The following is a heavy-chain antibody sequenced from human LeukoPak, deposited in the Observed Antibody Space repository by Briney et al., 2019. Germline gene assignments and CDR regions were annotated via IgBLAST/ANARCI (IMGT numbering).Heavy chain of an antibody. Sequence: GGSLRLSCAASGFTFDDYGMSWVRQAPGKGLEWVSGISWNGGSTGYADSVKGRFTISRDNAKNSLYLQMNSLRAEDTALYYCARQRPFIIVQGGTFDYWGQGTLVTVSS. CDR3: ARQRPFIIVQGGTFDY. V-gene: IGHV3-20*04. CDR2: ISWNGGST. J-gene: IGHJ4*02. D-gene: IGHD3-10*01. CDR1: GFTFDDYG.